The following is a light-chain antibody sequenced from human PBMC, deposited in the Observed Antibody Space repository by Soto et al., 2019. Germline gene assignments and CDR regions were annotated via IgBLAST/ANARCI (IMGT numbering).Light chain of an antibody. Sequence: DIVLTQSPGTLYLSPGERATLSCRASQSVSSGYLARYQQRPGQAPRLLIYGASTRATGIPDRFSGSGSGTDFTLTISRLEPQDFAVYYCQQYGTSPWTFGQGTKVEI. V-gene: IGKV3-20*01. CDR3: QQYGTSPWT. J-gene: IGKJ1*01. CDR1: QSVSSGY. CDR2: GAS.